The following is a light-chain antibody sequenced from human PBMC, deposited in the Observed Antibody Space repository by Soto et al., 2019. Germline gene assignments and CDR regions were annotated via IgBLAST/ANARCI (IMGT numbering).Light chain of an antibody. J-gene: IGLJ1*01. CDR1: SGHSSYA. CDR3: QTWGTGIQV. Sequence: QLVLTQSPSASAYLGASVKLTCTLSSGHSSYAIAWHQQQPEKGPRYLMKLNSDGSHSKGDGIPDSFSGSSSGAERYLTISSLQSEDEADYYCQTWGTGIQVFGTGTKLTVL. V-gene: IGLV4-69*01. CDR2: LNSDGSH.